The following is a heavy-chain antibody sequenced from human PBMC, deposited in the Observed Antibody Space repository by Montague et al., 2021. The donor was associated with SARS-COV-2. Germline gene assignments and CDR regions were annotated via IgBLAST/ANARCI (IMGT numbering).Heavy chain of an antibody. CDR3: ARAIWHLDV. J-gene: IGHJ2*01. CDR2: IYTWGYV. Sequence: SETLSLTCSVPGDSISRYYWSWIRQSDGKGLEWIGRIYTWGYVXXXPARQSRVSMSVDTSKSQVSLNVTSVTAADTAVYYCARAIWHLDVWGRGILVTVSS. CDR1: GDSISRYY. V-gene: IGHV4-4*07.